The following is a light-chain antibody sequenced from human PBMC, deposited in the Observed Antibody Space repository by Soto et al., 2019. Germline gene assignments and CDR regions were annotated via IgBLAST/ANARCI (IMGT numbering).Light chain of an antibody. CDR2: DVS. CDR3: SSYTSSSTLVV. Sequence: QSALTQPASVSGSPGQSITISCTGTSRDVGGYNYVSLYQQHPGKAPKLMIYDVSNRPSGVSNRFSGSKSGNTASLTISGLQAEDEADYYCSSYTSSSTLVVFGGGTKVTVL. J-gene: IGLJ2*01. V-gene: IGLV2-14*03. CDR1: SRDVGGYNY.